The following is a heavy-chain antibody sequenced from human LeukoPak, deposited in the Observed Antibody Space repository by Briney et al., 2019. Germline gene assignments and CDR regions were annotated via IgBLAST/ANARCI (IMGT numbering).Heavy chain of an antibody. Sequence: SETLSLTCAVFGGSFSGYYWSWIRQPPGKGLEWIGEINHSGSTNYNPSLKSRVTISVDTSKNQFSLKLSSVTAADTAVYYCAATPEPTANFDYWGQGTLVTVSS. CDR2: INHSGST. CDR1: GGSFSGYY. D-gene: IGHD2-15*01. J-gene: IGHJ4*02. CDR3: AATPEPTANFDY. V-gene: IGHV4-34*01.